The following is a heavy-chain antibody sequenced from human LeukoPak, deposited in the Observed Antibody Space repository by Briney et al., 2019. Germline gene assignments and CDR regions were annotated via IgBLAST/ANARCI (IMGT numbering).Heavy chain of an antibody. Sequence: SVKVSCKASGGTFSSYAISWVRQAPGQGLEWMGGIIPIFGTANYAQKFQGRVTITADESTSTAYMELSSLRSEDTAVYYCARGVVPAAHLSLFDYWGQGTLVTVSS. CDR3: ARGVVPAAHLSLFDY. D-gene: IGHD2-2*01. CDR1: GGTFSSYA. V-gene: IGHV1-69*01. J-gene: IGHJ4*02. CDR2: IIPIFGTA.